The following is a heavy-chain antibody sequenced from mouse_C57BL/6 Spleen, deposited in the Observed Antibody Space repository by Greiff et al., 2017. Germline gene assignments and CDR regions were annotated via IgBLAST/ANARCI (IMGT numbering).Heavy chain of an antibody. V-gene: IGHV1-79*01. Sequence: QVQLKESGAELVKPGASVKLSYKASGYTFTNYIINWVKEGPGHGLEWIGWISPEYGHTYSNQKFKGKATFTADTSSSTAYMELSSLTSEDSAVYFCARYAHIYYDYDDSAWFADWGQGTLVTVSA. CDR1: GYTFTNYI. CDR2: ISPEYGHT. D-gene: IGHD2-4*01. CDR3: ARYAHIYYDYDDSAWFAD. J-gene: IGHJ3*01.